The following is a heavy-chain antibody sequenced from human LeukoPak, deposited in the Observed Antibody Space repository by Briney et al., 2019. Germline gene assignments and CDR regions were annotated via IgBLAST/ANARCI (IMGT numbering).Heavy chain of an antibody. V-gene: IGHV4-31*03. CDR1: GGSISSGDYY. D-gene: IGHD3-16*01. J-gene: IGHJ4*02. CDR2: IYNSGTT. Sequence: SQTLSLTCTVSGGSISSGDYYWPWIRQHPGKGLEWIGYIYNSGTTYYNPSIESRVTISGDTSKNQFSLKLSSVTAADTAVYYCARTAGWSYGFGYWGQGTLVTVSS. CDR3: ARTAGWSYGFGY.